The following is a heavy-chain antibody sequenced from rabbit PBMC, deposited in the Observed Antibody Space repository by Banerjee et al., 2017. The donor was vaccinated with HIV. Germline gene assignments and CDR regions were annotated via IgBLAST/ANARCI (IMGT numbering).Heavy chain of an antibody. CDR2: INTSSGNI. V-gene: IGHV1S45*01. CDR1: GFSFSNKYV. D-gene: IGHD1-1*01. Sequence: QEQLEESGGDLVKPEGSLTLTCTASGFSFSNKYVMCWVRQAPGKGLEWIACINTSSGNIVYATWAKGRFTISQTSPTTVTLQMTSLTVADTATYFCPGSLVDKPNLWGQGTLVTVS. CDR3: PGSLVDKPNL. J-gene: IGHJ4*01.